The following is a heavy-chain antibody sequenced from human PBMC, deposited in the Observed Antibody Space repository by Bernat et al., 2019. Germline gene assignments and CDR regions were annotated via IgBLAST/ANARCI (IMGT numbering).Heavy chain of an antibody. CDR1: GFTFSSYG. CDR3: AREGELDGDYVAYWFDP. Sequence: QVQLVESGGGVVQPGRSLRLSCAASGFTFSSYGMHWVRQAPGKGLEWVAVIWYDGSNKYYADSVKGRFTISRDNSKNTLYLQMNSLRAEDTAVYYCAREGELDGDYVAYWFDPWGQGTLVTVSS. D-gene: IGHD4-17*01. V-gene: IGHV3-33*01. J-gene: IGHJ5*02. CDR2: IWYDGSNK.